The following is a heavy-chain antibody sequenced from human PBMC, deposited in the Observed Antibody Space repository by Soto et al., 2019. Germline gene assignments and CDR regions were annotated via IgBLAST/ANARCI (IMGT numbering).Heavy chain of an antibody. CDR1: GYTFTTFG. Sequence: GASVKVSCKASGYTFTTFGISWVRQAPGQGLEWMGWISTYNGDTNYAQKFRDRVTMTTDTSTNTVYMELRSLRSDDTAVYYCAREGVAPYYYYGMDVWGQGTTVTVSS. V-gene: IGHV1-18*01. CDR2: ISTYNGDT. D-gene: IGHD2-15*01. J-gene: IGHJ6*02. CDR3: AREGVAPYYYYGMDV.